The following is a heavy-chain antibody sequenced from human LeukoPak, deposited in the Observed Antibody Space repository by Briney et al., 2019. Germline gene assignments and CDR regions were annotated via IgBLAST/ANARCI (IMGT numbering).Heavy chain of an antibody. CDR2: ISRVDST. CDR3: AKATLGAVSFSNFDY. J-gene: IGHJ4*02. Sequence: GGSLRLSCAASGFTFNNYAMSWVRQAPGKGLEWVSSISRVDSTYYADSVKARFTISRDKSKNTLYLQMSSLRADDTAVYYCAKATLGAVSFSNFDYWGQGTLVTVSS. CDR1: GFTFNNYA. D-gene: IGHD1-26*01. V-gene: IGHV3-23*01.